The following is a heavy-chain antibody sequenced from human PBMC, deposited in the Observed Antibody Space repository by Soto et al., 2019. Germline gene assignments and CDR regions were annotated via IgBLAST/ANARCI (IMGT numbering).Heavy chain of an antibody. Sequence: EVQLVESGGGLVKPGGSLRLSCAASGFTFSNAWMNWVRQAPGKGLEWVGRIKSKTDGGTTDYAAPVKGRFTISRDDSKNTLYLQMNSLKTADTAVYYCATAKFDRYLLLWFGELGNWGQGTLVTVSS. CDR2: IKSKTDGGTT. J-gene: IGHJ4*02. D-gene: IGHD3-10*01. V-gene: IGHV3-15*07. CDR1: GFTFSNAW. CDR3: ATAKFDRYLLLWFGELGN.